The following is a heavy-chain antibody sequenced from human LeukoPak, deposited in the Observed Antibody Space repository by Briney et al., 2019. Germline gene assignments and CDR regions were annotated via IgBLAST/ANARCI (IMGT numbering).Heavy chain of an antibody. CDR1: GFTFSSYG. J-gene: IGHJ4*02. V-gene: IGHV3-30*02. CDR2: IRYDGSNK. D-gene: IGHD2-15*01. Sequence: GGSLRLSCAASGFTFSSYGMHWVRQAPGKGLEWVAFIRYDGSNKYYADSVKGRFTISRDNSKNTLYLQMNSLRAEDTAVYYCAKDGIPADIVVVVAASDYWGQGTLVTVSS. CDR3: AKDGIPADIVVVVAASDY.